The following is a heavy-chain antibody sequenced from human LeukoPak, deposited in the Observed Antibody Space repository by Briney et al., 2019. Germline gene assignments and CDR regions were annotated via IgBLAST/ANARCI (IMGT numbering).Heavy chain of an antibody. V-gene: IGHV3-74*01. CDR3: ATFPTIILTVGGVFDY. J-gene: IGHJ4*02. D-gene: IGHD3-16*01. CDR1: GFTFSRYW. CDR2: INIDGSST. Sequence: PGGSLRLSCAASGFTFSRYWMHWVRQAPGKGLVWVSHINIDGSSTSYADSVEGRFTISRDNAKNTLYLQMNSLRAEDTAVYYCATFPTIILTVGGVFDYWGQGALVTVSS.